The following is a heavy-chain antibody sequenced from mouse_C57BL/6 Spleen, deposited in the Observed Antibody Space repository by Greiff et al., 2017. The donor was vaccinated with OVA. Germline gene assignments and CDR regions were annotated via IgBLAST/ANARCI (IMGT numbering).Heavy chain of an antibody. CDR1: GYTFTSYW. CDR2: IDPNSGGT. V-gene: IGHV1-72*01. D-gene: IGHD1-1*01. J-gene: IGHJ4*01. Sequence: QVQLQQPGAELVKPGASVKLSCKASGYTFTSYWMHWVKQRPGRGLEWIGRIDPNSGGTKYNEKFKSKATLTVDKPSSTAYMQLSSLTSEDSAVYYCARKYYGSSWEDYYAMDYWGQGTSVTVSS. CDR3: ARKYYGSSWEDYYAMDY.